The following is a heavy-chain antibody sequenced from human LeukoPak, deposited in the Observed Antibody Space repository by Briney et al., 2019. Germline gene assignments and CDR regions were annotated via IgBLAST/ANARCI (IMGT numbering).Heavy chain of an antibody. CDR3: ARGRAAAGQNFLDY. Sequence: PSETLSLTCTVSGGSVSSGSYYWSWIRQPPGKGLEWIGYIYYSVSTKYNPSLKSRVTTSVDTSKNQFSLMASSVTAADTAVYYCARGRAAAGQNFLDYWGQGALVTVSS. J-gene: IGHJ4*02. V-gene: IGHV4-61*01. D-gene: IGHD6-13*01. CDR1: GGSVSSGSYY. CDR2: IYYSVST.